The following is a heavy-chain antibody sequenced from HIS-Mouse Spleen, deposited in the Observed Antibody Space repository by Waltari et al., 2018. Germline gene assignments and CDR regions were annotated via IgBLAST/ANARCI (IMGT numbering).Heavy chain of an antibody. J-gene: IGHJ3*02. Sequence: QVQLQQWGAGLLKPSETLSLTCAVYGGSFSGYYWIWIRQPPGKGLEWIGEINHSGSTNYNPSLKSRVTISVDTSKNQFSLKLSSVTAADTAVYYCARGPTRLPDAFDIWGQGTMVTVSS. CDR1: GGSFSGYY. V-gene: IGHV4-34*01. D-gene: IGHD2-15*01. CDR2: INHSGST. CDR3: ARGPTRLPDAFDI.